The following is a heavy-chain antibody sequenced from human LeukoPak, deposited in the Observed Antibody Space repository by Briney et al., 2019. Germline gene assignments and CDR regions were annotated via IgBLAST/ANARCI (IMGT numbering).Heavy chain of an antibody. V-gene: IGHV4-59*08. Sequence: PSETLSLTCTVSGGSISSYYWSWIRQPPGKGLEWIGYIYYSGSTNYNPSLKSRVTISVGTSKNQFSLKLSSVTAADTAVYYCARSIGYDSSGYYYRYPYYFDYWGQGTLVTVSS. CDR2: IYYSGST. D-gene: IGHD3-22*01. CDR3: ARSIGYDSSGYYYRYPYYFDY. J-gene: IGHJ4*02. CDR1: GGSISSYY.